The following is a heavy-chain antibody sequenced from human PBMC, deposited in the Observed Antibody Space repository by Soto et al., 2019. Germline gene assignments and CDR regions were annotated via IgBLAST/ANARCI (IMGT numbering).Heavy chain of an antibody. V-gene: IGHV3-48*02. CDR1: GFTFSTYS. CDR3: ARVLGV. Sequence: EVQLAESGGGLVQPGGSLRLSCAASGFTFSTYSMNWVRQAPGKGLEWVSYISSSGSTTYYADSVKGRFTISRDNAKNSLYLQMSSLRDEDTAVYYCARVLGVWGQGTTVTVSS. J-gene: IGHJ6*02. CDR2: ISSSGSTT.